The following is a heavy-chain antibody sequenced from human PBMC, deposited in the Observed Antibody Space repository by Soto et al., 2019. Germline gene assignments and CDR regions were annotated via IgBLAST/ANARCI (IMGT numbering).Heavy chain of an antibody. CDR2: INPNSGGT. V-gene: IGHV1-2*04. CDR1: GYTFTGYY. D-gene: IGHD6-13*01. Sequence: ASVKVSFKASGYTFTGYYMHWVRQAPGQGLEWMGWINPNSGGTNYAQKFQGWVTMTRDTSISTAYMELSRLRSDDTAVYYCARRNPGIAAAGGYGMDVWGQGTTVTVSS. J-gene: IGHJ6*02. CDR3: ARRNPGIAAAGGYGMDV.